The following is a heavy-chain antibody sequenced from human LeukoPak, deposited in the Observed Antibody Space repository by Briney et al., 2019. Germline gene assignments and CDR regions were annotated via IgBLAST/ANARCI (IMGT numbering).Heavy chain of an antibody. V-gene: IGHV3-43*01. CDR3: AKDRDSSGAFDY. CDR1: GFTFDDYS. J-gene: IGHJ4*02. CDR2: INWDGGNT. D-gene: IGHD3-22*01. Sequence: GGSLRLSCAASGFTFDDYSMHWVRQAPGKGLEWVSLINWDGGNTYYADSVKGRFTISRDNSKNSLYLQMNSLRTEDTALYYCAKDRDSSGAFDYWGQGTLVTVSS.